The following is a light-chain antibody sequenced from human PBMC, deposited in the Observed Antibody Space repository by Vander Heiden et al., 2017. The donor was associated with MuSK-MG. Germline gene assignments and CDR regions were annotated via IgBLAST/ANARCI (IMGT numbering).Light chain of an antibody. Sequence: QSVLTHPPSVSGAPGPRVSISCTGTSSNLGARYDVHWCQQVPGTAPKVLIYGNTNRPSGVPDRFSASKSGTSAFLAIAGLQAEDEADYYCQSYDISLSGWVFGGGTKLTVL. CDR1: SSNLGARYD. J-gene: IGLJ3*02. CDR2: GNT. V-gene: IGLV1-40*01. CDR3: QSYDISLSGWV.